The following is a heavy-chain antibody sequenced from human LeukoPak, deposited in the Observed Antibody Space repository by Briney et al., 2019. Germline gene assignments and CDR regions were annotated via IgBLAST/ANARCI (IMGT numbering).Heavy chain of an antibody. CDR2: IYSGGST. CDR3: ARDQISPRGYCSGGSCYPTFYYFDY. CDR1: GFTVSSNY. J-gene: IGHJ4*02. D-gene: IGHD2-15*01. Sequence: GGSLRLSCAASGFTVSSNYMSWVRQAQGKGLEWVSVIYSGGSTYYADSVKGRFTISRDNSKNTLYLQMNSLRAEDTAVYYCARDQISPRGYCSGGSCYPTFYYFDYWGQGTLVTVSS. V-gene: IGHV3-53*01.